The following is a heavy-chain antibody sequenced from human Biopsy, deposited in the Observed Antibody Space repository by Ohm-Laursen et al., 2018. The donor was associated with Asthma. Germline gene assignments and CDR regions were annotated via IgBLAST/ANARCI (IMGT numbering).Heavy chain of an antibody. D-gene: IGHD3-3*01. CDR3: ARDVMEWYLPAFDF. V-gene: IGHV3-11*06. CDR1: GFSFSDYY. CDR2: ITGSGGFT. J-gene: IGHJ4*02. Sequence: SLRLSCAASGFSFSDYYMTWMRQAPGKGLEWVSSITGSGGFTYYADSVKGRFTISRDKSENTLYLQMNSLRPDDTAVYYCARDVMEWYLPAFDFWGQGTLVTVSS.